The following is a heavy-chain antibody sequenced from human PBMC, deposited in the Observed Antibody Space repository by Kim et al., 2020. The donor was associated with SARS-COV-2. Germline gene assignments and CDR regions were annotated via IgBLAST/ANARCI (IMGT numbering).Heavy chain of an antibody. D-gene: IGHD2-15*01. Sequence: GGSLRLSCAASGFTVSSNYMSWVRQAPGTGLEWVSVIYSGGSTYYADSVKGRFTISRDNSKNPLYLQMNSLRAEDTAVYYCARSGREHLCSGGSCEYVDYRYLFDNWGHKALGSVSS. CDR1: GFTVSSNY. J-gene: IGHJ4*03. V-gene: IGHV3-66*02. CDR2: IYSGGST. CDR3: ARSGREHLCSGGSCEYVDYRYLFDN.